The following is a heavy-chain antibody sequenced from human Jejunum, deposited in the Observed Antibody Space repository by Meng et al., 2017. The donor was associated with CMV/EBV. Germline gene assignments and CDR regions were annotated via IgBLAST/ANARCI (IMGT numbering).Heavy chain of an antibody. CDR3: ARVSSGWDYFDY. V-gene: IGHV4-31*03. CDR1: GGSVSSGGYS. J-gene: IGHJ4*02. CDR2: IYYSGST. Sequence: QAHLQESGPGLVKPSQTLSLTCTVPGGSVSSGGYSWTWIRQHPGKVLEWFRHIYYSGSTFYNPSLKRRVIISIDTSKNQFSLNLRSVTAADTAVYYCARVSSGWDYFDYWGQGTLVTVSS. D-gene: IGHD6-19*01.